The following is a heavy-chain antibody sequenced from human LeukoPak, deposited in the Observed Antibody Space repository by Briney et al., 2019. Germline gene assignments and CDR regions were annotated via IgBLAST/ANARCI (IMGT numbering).Heavy chain of an antibody. CDR3: ARAREITVSGTDYFDY. CDR2: INLDESGP. V-gene: IGHV3-7*01. Sequence: GGSLRLSCAASGFTFSTYWMTWVRQAPGKGLEWVANINLDESGPSYLDSVKVRFTISRDNARNSLSLQMSSLRAEDTAVYYCARAREITVSGTDYFDYWGQGTLVSVSS. CDR1: GFTFSTYW. J-gene: IGHJ4*02. D-gene: IGHD6-19*01.